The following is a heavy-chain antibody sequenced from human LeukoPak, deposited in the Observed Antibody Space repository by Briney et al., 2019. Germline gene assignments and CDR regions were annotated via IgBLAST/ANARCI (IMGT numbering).Heavy chain of an antibody. Sequence: KPSETLSLTYTVSVDSISSYYWSWIRQAPGKGPEWIGYISNSGGTNYNPSLRSRVTISADTSKNQFSLKMTSVTAADTAVYYCAREFNYYDSSTGYYLHYLDYWGQGTLVTVSS. CDR3: AREFNYYDSSTGYYLHYLDY. CDR1: VDSISSYY. V-gene: IGHV4-59*12. D-gene: IGHD3-22*01. J-gene: IGHJ4*02. CDR2: ISNSGGT.